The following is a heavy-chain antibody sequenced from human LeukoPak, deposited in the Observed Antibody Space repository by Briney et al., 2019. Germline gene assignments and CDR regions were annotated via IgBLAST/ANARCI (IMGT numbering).Heavy chain of an antibody. V-gene: IGHV4-38-2*01. Sequence: SETLSLTCAVSGYSISSGYYWGWIRQPPGKGLEWIGSIYHSGSTYYNPSLKSRVTKSVDTSKNQFSLKLSSVTAADTAVYYCARLSIAVAGVYDYWGQGTLVTVSS. CDR2: IYHSGST. CDR3: ARLSIAVAGVYDY. D-gene: IGHD6-19*01. CDR1: GYSISSGYY. J-gene: IGHJ4*02.